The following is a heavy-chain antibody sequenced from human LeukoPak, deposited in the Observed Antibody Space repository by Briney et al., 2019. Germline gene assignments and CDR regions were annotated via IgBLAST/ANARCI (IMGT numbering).Heavy chain of an antibody. Sequence: GGSLRLSCAASGFTFSSYGMHWVRQAPGKGLEWVAFIRYDGSNKHYADSVKGRFTIPRDNSKNTLYLQMNSLRAEDTAVYYCARDEVTIFGVVTAEAFDIWGQGTMATVSS. V-gene: IGHV3-30*02. CDR3: ARDEVTIFGVVTAEAFDI. D-gene: IGHD3-3*01. CDR2: IRYDGSNK. CDR1: GFTFSSYG. J-gene: IGHJ3*02.